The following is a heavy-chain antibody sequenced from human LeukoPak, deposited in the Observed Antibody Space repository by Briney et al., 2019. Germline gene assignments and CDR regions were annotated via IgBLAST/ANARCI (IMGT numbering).Heavy chain of an antibody. CDR3: ARYSGHDFNGRLST. J-gene: IGHJ5*02. Sequence: PGGSLRLSCAASGFTFSSYGMSWVRQAPGKGLEWVSTISGSGGSTYYADSVKGRFTISRDNSKNTLYLQMNSLRAEDTAVYYCARYSGHDFNGRLSTWGQGTLVTVSS. D-gene: IGHD5-12*01. V-gene: IGHV3-23*01. CDR2: ISGSGGST. CDR1: GFTFSSYG.